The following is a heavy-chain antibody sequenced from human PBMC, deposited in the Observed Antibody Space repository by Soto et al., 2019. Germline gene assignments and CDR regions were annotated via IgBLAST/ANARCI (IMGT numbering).Heavy chain of an antibody. CDR3: ARQLPVGATSWFDP. J-gene: IGHJ5*02. CDR2: LYYGGST. CDR1: GGSINSDDSF. D-gene: IGHD1-26*01. Sequence: PSETLSLTCSVSGGSINSDDSFWGWVRQSPGKGLEWIGSLYYGGSTFYNPSLKSRVTRSLDTSKNQFSLRLTSVTAADTAIYYCARQLPVGATSWFDPWGQGTLVTVSS. V-gene: IGHV4-39*01.